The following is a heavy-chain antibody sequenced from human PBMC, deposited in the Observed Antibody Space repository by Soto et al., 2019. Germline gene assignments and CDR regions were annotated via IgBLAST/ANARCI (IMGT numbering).Heavy chain of an antibody. J-gene: IGHJ4*02. CDR3: ATSQKGYNWNYFDH. Sequence: LTCAVSGASISGSYYYWAWLRQSPGKGPEWIGSVFYTGFTSYNPSLESRVSVSVDTSKSQFSLKLSAVTAADTAVYYCATSQKGYNWNYFDHWGQGALVTVSS. D-gene: IGHD1-20*01. CDR1: GASISGSYYY. V-gene: IGHV4-39*01. CDR2: VFYTGFT.